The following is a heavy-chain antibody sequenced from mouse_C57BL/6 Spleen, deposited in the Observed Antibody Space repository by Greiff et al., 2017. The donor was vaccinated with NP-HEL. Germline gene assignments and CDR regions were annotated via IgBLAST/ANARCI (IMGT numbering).Heavy chain of an antibody. CDR1: GYTFTDYN. Sequence: VQLQQSGPELVKPGASVKIPCKASGYTFTDYNMAWVKQSHGKSLEWIGDINPNNGGTIYNQKFKGKATLTVDKSSSTAYMELRSLTSEDTAVYYCARKGDYYGSSSYYAMDYWGQGTSVTVSS. CDR2: INPNNGGT. D-gene: IGHD1-1*01. J-gene: IGHJ4*01. V-gene: IGHV1-18*01. CDR3: ARKGDYYGSSSYYAMDY.